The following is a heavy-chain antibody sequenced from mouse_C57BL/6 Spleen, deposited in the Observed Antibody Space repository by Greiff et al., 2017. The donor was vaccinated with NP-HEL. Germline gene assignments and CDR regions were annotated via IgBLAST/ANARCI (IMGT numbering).Heavy chain of an antibody. Sequence: QVHVKQPGAELVKPGASVKMSCKASGYTFTSYWITWVKQRPGQGLEWIGDIYPGSGSTNYNEKFKSKATLTVDTSSSTAYMQLSSLTSEDSAVYYCARSGGSSYDAMDYWGQGTSVTVSS. CDR2: IYPGSGST. D-gene: IGHD1-1*01. CDR3: ARSGGSSYDAMDY. J-gene: IGHJ4*01. CDR1: GYTFTSYW. V-gene: IGHV1-55*01.